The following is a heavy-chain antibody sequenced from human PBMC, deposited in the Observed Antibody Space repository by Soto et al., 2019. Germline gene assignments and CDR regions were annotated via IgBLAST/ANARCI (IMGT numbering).Heavy chain of an antibody. V-gene: IGHV1-8*01. D-gene: IGHD4-4*01. CDR1: GYSFTRHD. J-gene: IGHJ5*02. Sequence: QVQLVQSGAEVRKPGASVRVSCKATGYSFTRHDINWLRQAAGQGLEWMGWMNPNSGNAVYAQKFQGRVTMTWNTSITTAYIEVTSLKSEDTAVYFCARGAYNDYSHWFDPWGQGTLVTVSS. CDR2: MNPNSGNA. CDR3: ARGAYNDYSHWFDP.